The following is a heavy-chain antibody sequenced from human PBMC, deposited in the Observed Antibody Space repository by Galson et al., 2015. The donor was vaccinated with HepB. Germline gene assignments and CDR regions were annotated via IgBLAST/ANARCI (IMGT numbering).Heavy chain of an antibody. J-gene: IGHJ6*02. CDR3: ARGGYYDSSGYYYVDGFNYYSGMGV. CDR1: GYTFTSYG. CDR2: ISAYNGNT. D-gene: IGHD3-22*01. V-gene: IGHV1-18*04. Sequence: SVKVSCKASGYTFTSYGISWVRQAPGQGLEWMGWISAYNGNTNYAQKLQGRVTMTTDTSTSTAYMELRSLRSDDTAVYYCARGGYYDSSGYYYVDGFNYYSGMGVWGQGTTVTVSS.